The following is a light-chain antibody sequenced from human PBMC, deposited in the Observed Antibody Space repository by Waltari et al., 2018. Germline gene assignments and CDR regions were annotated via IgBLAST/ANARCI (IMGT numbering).Light chain of an antibody. CDR3: QHYLRLPVT. CDR1: QSVTRAV. CDR2: GAS. V-gene: IGKV3-20*01. J-gene: IGKJ1*01. Sequence: EIVLTQSPGTLSLSPGESATLSCRTSQSVTRAVAWYQQKPGQAPRLLIYGASNSATGIPDRFSGSGAGTDFSLTISSLVPEDFAVYYCQHYLRLPVTFGQGTKVEVK.